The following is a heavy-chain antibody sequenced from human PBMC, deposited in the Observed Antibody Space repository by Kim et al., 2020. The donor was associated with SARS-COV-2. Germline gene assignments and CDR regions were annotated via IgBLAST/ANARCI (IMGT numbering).Heavy chain of an antibody. J-gene: IGHJ4*02. Sequence: YADSVKGRFTISRDNANNSLYLQMNSLRAEDTAVYYCARTRDSGWSYFDYWGQGTLVTVSS. D-gene: IGHD6-19*01. V-gene: IGHV3-11*06. CDR3: ARTRDSGWSYFDY.